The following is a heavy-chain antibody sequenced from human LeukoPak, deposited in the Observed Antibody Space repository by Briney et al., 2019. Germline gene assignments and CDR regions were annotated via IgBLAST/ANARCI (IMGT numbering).Heavy chain of an antibody. V-gene: IGHV1-2*02. Sequence: GASVKVSCKASGYTFTGYYMHWARQAPGQGLEWMGWINPNSGGTNYAQKFQGRVTMTRDTSISTAYMELSRLRSDDTAVYYCARDLDSGGFVVDYWGQGTLVTVSS. CDR2: INPNSGGT. D-gene: IGHD6-25*01. J-gene: IGHJ4*02. CDR3: ARDLDSGGFVVDY. CDR1: GYTFTGYY.